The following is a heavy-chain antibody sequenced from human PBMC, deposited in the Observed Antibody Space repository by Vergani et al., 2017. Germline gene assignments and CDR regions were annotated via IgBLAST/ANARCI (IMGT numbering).Heavy chain of an antibody. CDR3: ARGRYDILTGYRYYFDY. D-gene: IGHD3-9*01. V-gene: IGHV4-34*01. Sequence: QVQLQQWGAGLLKPSETLSLTCAVYGGSFSGYYWSWIRQPPGKGLEWIWEIKHSGSTNSNPSLKRRVTIAVDPSKNKFSLKLSSVTAADTAVYYCARGRYDILTGYRYYFDYWGQGTLVTGSS. CDR1: GGSFSGYY. CDR2: IKHSGST. J-gene: IGHJ4*02.